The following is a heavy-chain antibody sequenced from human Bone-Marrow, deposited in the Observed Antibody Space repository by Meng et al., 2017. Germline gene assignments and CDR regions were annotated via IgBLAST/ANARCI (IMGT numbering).Heavy chain of an antibody. V-gene: IGHV4-39*07. J-gene: IGHJ5*02. CDR2: IYYSGST. Sequence: LPLEESGPGLVKPSDNLSLTCTVSGGSIRSSSYHWGWIRQPPGKGLEWIGSIYYSGSTYYNPSLKSRVTISVDTSKNQFSLKLSSVTAADTAVYYCARDCPSPFRWFDPWGQGTLVTVSS. CDR1: GGSIRSSSYH. CDR3: ARDCPSPFRWFDP.